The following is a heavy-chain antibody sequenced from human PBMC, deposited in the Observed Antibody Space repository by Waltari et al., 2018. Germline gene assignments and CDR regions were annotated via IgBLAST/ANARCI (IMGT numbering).Heavy chain of an antibody. CDR2: IYTSGST. V-gene: IGHV4-4*07. J-gene: IGHJ6*03. Sequence: QVQLQESGPGLVKPSETLSLTCTVSGGSISSYYWSWIRQPAGKGLEWIGRIYTSGSTNYNPSLKSRVTMSVDTSKNQFSLKLSSVTAADTAVYYCARGGSSSLIYYYYYMDVWGKGTTVTVSS. CDR3: ARGGSSSLIYYYYYMDV. D-gene: IGHD6-13*01. CDR1: GGSISSYY.